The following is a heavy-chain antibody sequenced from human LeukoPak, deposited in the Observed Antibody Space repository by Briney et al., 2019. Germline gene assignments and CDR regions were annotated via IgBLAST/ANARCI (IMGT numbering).Heavy chain of an antibody. CDR3: ARVRIMITFGGVIAPDY. CDR1: GGSISSSNW. V-gene: IGHV4-4*02. CDR2: IYHSGST. Sequence: PSETLSLTCAVSGGSISSSNWWSWVRQPPGKGLEWIGEIYHSGSTNYNPSLKSRVTISVDRSKNQFSLKLSSVTAADTAVYYCARVRIMITFGGVIAPDYWGQGTLVTVSS. D-gene: IGHD3-16*02. J-gene: IGHJ4*02.